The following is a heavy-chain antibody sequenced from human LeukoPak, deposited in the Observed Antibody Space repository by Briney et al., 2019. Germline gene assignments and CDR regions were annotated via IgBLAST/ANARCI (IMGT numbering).Heavy chain of an antibody. D-gene: IGHD5-24*01. CDR1: GVPFSSYW. J-gene: IGHJ4*02. CDR3: TRVGYIDEGIDY. CDR2: IKQDGSKK. Sequence: GGSLRLSCVASGVPFSSYWMTWVRQAPGKGLEWVANIKQDGSKKSYVDSVKGRFTISRDNAKNSLYLQMNSLRAEDTAIYYCTRVGYIDEGIDYWGRGTLVTVSS. V-gene: IGHV3-7*04.